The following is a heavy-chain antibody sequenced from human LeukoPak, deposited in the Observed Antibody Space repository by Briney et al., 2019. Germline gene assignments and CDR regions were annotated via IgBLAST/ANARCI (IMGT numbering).Heavy chain of an antibody. CDR2: INTNTGNP. J-gene: IGHJ4*02. CDR1: GYTFTDYY. V-gene: IGHV7-4-1*02. D-gene: IGHD3-22*01. CDR3: ARDRGYYDSSGYYHFDY. Sequence: RASVKVSCKASGYTFTDYYMHWVRQAPGQGLEWMGWINTNTGNPTYAQGFTGRFVFSLDTSVSTAYLQISSLKAEDTAVYYCARDRGYYDSSGYYHFDYWGQGTLVTVSS.